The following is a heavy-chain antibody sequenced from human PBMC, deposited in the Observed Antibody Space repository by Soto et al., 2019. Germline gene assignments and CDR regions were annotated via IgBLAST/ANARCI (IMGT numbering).Heavy chain of an antibody. D-gene: IGHD1-26*01. CDR2: TYYRSKWYY. J-gene: IGHJ4*01. V-gene: IGHV6-1*01. CDR3: ARGEQYSGRSCDH. CDR1: GDSVSSNSAG. Sequence: SQTLSLTCSITGDSVSSNSAGWSWVRQSPSRGLEWLGRTYYRSKWYYEYGVCVRGRITITPDTSKNQYSLQLNSVTPEDTAVYFCARGEQYSGRSCDHWGQGPLVTVSS.